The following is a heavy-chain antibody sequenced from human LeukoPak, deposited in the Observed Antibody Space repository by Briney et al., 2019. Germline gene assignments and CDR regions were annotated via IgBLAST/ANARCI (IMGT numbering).Heavy chain of an antibody. CDR1: GYTFTCYG. D-gene: IGHD3-3*01. V-gene: IGHV1-18*01. CDR2: ISAYNGNT. Sequence: ASVKVSCKASGYTFTCYGISWVRQAPGQGLEWMGWISAYNGNTNYAQKLQGRVTMTTDTSTSTAYMELSSLRSEDTAVYYCARSDFWSGGGYYGMDVWGQGTTVTVSS. CDR3: ARSDFWSGGGYYGMDV. J-gene: IGHJ6*02.